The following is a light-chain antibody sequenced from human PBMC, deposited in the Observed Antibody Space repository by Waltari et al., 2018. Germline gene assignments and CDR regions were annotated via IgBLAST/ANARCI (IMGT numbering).Light chain of an antibody. CDR2: GTS. CDR1: QSLRSNF. Sequence: EIVLTPSPGTLYLSPGERATLSRRASQSLRSNFLAWSQHKAGQAPRLLIYGTSTRATGIPDRFSGSGSGTDFTLAIRRLEPEDFAVYYCQQYDSSPRTFGLGTKVEVK. V-gene: IGKV3-20*01. J-gene: IGKJ1*01. CDR3: QQYDSSPRT.